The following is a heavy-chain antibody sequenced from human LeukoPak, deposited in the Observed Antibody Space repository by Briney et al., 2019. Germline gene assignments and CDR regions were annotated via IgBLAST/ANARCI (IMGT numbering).Heavy chain of an antibody. D-gene: IGHD5-18*01. CDR1: GFTFSSYG. V-gene: IGHV3-33*03. CDR2: IWYDGSNK. J-gene: IGHJ4*02. Sequence: GGSLRLSCAASGFTFSSYGMHWVRQAPGKGLEWVAVIWYDGSNKYYADSVKGRFTISRDNAKNSLYLQMNSLRAEDTAVYYCATSYGEPNWGQGTLVTVSS. CDR3: ATSYGEPN.